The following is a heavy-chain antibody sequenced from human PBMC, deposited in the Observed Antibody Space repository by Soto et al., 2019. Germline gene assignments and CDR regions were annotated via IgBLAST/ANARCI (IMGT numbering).Heavy chain of an antibody. CDR1: GFTFDDYA. Sequence: QAGGSLRLSCAASGFTFDDYAMHWVRQAPGKGLEWVSGISWNSGSIGYADSVKGRFTISRDNAKNSLYLKMNSLRAEDTALYYCAKGDSSSWYDGNFDYWGQGP. V-gene: IGHV3-9*01. D-gene: IGHD6-13*01. J-gene: IGHJ4*02. CDR3: AKGDSSSWYDGNFDY. CDR2: ISWNSGSI.